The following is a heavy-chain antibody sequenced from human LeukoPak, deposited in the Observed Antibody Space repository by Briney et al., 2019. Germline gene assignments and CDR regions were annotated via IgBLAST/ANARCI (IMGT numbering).Heavy chain of an antibody. CDR2: ISAYNGNT. Sequence: ASVKVSCKASGYTFTSYGISWVRQAPGQGLEWMGWISAYNGNTNYAQKLQGRVTMTTDTSTSTAYMELRSLRSDDTAVYYSASGDGDYPAEYFQHWGQGTLVTVSS. J-gene: IGHJ1*01. CDR3: ASGDGDYPAEYFQH. CDR1: GYTFTSYG. V-gene: IGHV1-18*01. D-gene: IGHD4-17*01.